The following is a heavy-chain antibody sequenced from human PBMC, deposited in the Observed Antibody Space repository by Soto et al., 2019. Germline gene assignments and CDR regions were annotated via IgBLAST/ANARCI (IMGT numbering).Heavy chain of an antibody. CDR1: GFKFSSYA. Sequence: GESLKISCAASGFKFSSYAMSWVRQAPGKGLEWVSLISATGGGTYYADSVKGRFTISRDNSDNTLYLQVHSLRAEDTAVYYCAKDRREGGNSAFYFDFWGQGAQVTVSS. V-gene: IGHV3-23*01. CDR2: ISATGGGT. J-gene: IGHJ5*01. D-gene: IGHD3-16*01. CDR3: AKDRREGGNSAFYFDF.